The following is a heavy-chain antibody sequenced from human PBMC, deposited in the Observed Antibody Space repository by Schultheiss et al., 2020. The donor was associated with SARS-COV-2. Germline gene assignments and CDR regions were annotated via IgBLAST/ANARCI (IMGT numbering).Heavy chain of an antibody. CDR2: ISYDGSNK. D-gene: IGHD6-13*01. CDR1: GFTVSSNY. V-gene: IGHV3-30*03. J-gene: IGHJ4*02. CDR3: ASEYSSSLRDY. Sequence: GGSLRLSCAASGFTVSSNYMSWVRQAPGKGLEWVAVISYDGSNKYYADTVKGRFTISRHNSKNTLYLQMNSLRAEDTAVYYCASEYSSSLRDYWGQGTLVTVSS.